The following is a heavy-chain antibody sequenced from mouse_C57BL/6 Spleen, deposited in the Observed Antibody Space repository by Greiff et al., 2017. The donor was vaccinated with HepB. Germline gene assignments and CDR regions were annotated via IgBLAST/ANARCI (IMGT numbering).Heavy chain of an antibody. J-gene: IGHJ4*01. CDR1: GFTFNTYA. Sequence: DVHLVESGGGLVQPKGSLKLSCAASGFTFNTYAMHWVRQAPGKGLEWVARIRSKSSNYATYYADSVKDRFTISRDDSQSMLYLQMNNLKTEDTAMYYGVRDRGPLYAMDYWGQGTSVTVSS. V-gene: IGHV10-3*01. CDR3: VRDRGPLYAMDY. D-gene: IGHD3-3*01. CDR2: IRSKSSNYAT.